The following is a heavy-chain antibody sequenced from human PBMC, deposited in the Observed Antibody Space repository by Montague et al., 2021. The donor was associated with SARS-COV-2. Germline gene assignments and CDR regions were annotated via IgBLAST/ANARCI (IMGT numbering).Heavy chain of an antibody. CDR3: ARHMSDCSKGICHTYYYYGWDV. J-gene: IGHJ6*02. CDR1: GGSISRSY. Sequence: SETLSLTCTVSGGSISRSYWSWIRQPPGKGLEWTGYIHYTGSTXXXPSXXXRVTISVDTSKNQLSLKLISVTAADTAVYFCARHMSDCSKGICHTYYYYGWDVWGQGTTVTVSS. D-gene: IGHD2-8*01. CDR2: IHYTGST. V-gene: IGHV4-59*08.